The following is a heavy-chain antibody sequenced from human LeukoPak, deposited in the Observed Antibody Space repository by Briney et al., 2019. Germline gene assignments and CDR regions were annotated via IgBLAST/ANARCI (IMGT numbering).Heavy chain of an antibody. D-gene: IGHD3-10*01. CDR2: ISSSSSYI. Sequence: GGSLRLSCAASGFIFSIYSINWVRQAPGKGLEWVSSISSSSSYIYYADSVKGRFTISRDNAKNSLYLQMNSLRAEDTAVYYCARDREPYYYGSGSHSRGADYWGQGTLVTVSS. V-gene: IGHV3-21*01. CDR3: ARDREPYYYGSGSHSRGADY. CDR1: GFIFSIYS. J-gene: IGHJ4*02.